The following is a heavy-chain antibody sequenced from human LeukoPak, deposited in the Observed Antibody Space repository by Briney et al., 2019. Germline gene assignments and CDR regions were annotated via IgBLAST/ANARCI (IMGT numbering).Heavy chain of an antibody. CDR2: FNPEDGET. CDR1: GYIFTELS. D-gene: IGHD2-21*01. V-gene: IGHV1-24*01. Sequence: GASVKVSCKVSGYIFTELSMHWVRQAPGQGLEWMGGFNPEDGETFYAQKFQGRVNMTEDTSTDTAYMELSSLRSEDTAVYYCARDPHCGGDCYYDNWGQGTLVTVSS. J-gene: IGHJ4*02. CDR3: ARDPHCGGDCYYDN.